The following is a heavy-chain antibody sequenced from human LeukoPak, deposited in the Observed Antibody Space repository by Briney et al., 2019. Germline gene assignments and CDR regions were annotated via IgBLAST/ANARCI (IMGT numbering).Heavy chain of an antibody. V-gene: IGHV3-21*01. CDR2: ISSSSSYI. CDR1: GFTFSSYS. J-gene: IGHJ4*02. CDR3: ARRHDYSNYPDY. Sequence: GGSLRLSCAASGFTFSSYSMNWVREAPGKGLEWVSSISSSSSYIYYADSVKGRFTISRDNAKNSLYLQMNSLRAEDTAVYYCARRHDYSNYPDYWGQGTLVTVSS. D-gene: IGHD4-11*01.